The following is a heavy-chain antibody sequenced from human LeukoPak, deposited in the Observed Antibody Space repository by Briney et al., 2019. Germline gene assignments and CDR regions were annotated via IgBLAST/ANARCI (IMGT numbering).Heavy chain of an antibody. CDR2: IKKDGSEI. CDR1: GLTLCNYW. Sequence: QPGGSLRLSCAASGLTLCNYWMDWVRQAPGGGLEWVATIKKDGSEIYYLASVKGRFTISRDNAKNSLYLQMNSLRAEDTAVYYCVNLWEEGVWGLGTLVTVPS. V-gene: IGHV3-7*03. J-gene: IGHJ4*02. CDR3: VNLWEEGV. D-gene: IGHD1-26*01.